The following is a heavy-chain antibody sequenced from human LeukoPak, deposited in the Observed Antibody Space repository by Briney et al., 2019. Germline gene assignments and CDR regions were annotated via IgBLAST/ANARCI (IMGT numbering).Heavy chain of an antibody. D-gene: IGHD1-26*01. J-gene: IGHJ4*02. Sequence: GGSLRLSCAASGFKFRNYGMHWVRQAPGKGLEWVAVIYYDGSKKYYADSVKGRFTISRDNAKNSLYLQMNSLRAEDTAVYYCATDPSVGATAPLDYWGQGTLVTVSS. CDR2: IYYDGSKK. CDR1: GFKFRNYG. CDR3: ATDPSVGATAPLDY. V-gene: IGHV3-33*01.